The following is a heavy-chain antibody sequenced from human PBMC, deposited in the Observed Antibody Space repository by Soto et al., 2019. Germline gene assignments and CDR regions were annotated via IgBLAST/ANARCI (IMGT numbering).Heavy chain of an antibody. D-gene: IGHD1-1*01. CDR2: IYSGGST. CDR1: GFTVSSNY. Sequence: EVQLVESGGGLVQPGGSLRLSCAASGFTVSSNYMSWVRQAPGKGLEWVSVIYSGGSTYYADSVKGRFTISRDNSKNTLYLQMNSLRAEDTAVYYCAISPYKGWDYYYYGMDVWGQGTTVTVSS. V-gene: IGHV3-66*01. J-gene: IGHJ6*02. CDR3: AISPYKGWDYYYYGMDV.